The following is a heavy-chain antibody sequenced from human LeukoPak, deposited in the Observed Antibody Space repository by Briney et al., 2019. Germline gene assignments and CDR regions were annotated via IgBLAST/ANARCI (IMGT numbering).Heavy chain of an antibody. CDR2: IKSKPDGGTI. V-gene: IGHV3-15*01. D-gene: IGHD2-21*01. CDR1: GFTFS. J-gene: IGHJ4*02. CDR3: NTGLVFDY. Sequence: GGSLRLSCAASGFTFSSWVRQAPGKGLEWVARIKSKPDGGTIDYAAPVKGRFTISREDSKNTLYLQMNSLKTEDTAVYYCNTGLVFDYWGQGTLVTVSS.